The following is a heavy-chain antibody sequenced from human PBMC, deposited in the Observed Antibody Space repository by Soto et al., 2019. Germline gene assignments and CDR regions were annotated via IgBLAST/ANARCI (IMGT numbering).Heavy chain of an antibody. CDR1: GFSLSTSGVG. V-gene: IGHV2-5*02. D-gene: IGHD6-13*01. CDR2: IYWDDDK. Sequence: QITLKESGPTLVKPTQTLTLTCTFSGFSLSTSGVGVGWIRQPPGKALEWLALIYWDDDKRYSPSLKSRLTTPKHTTKNQVVLTMTNMDPVDTATYYCARFIAAHINGEVFRVDYWGQGTLVTVSS. CDR3: ARFIAAHINGEVFRVDY. J-gene: IGHJ4*02.